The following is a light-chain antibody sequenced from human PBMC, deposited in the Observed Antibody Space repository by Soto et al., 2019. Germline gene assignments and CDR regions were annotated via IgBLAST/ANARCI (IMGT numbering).Light chain of an antibody. J-gene: IGKJ1*01. CDR1: QSVLSSSNNKNN. CDR3: QQYYTTPQT. CDR2: WAS. V-gene: IGKV4-1*01. Sequence: DIVMNQSPDSLAVSLGERATINCKSSQSVLSSSNNKNNLAWYQKKPGQPPRLLIYWASTWESGVPDRFSGTGSGTDFTLTISGLQAEDVAVYYCQQYYTTPQTFGQGTKVE.